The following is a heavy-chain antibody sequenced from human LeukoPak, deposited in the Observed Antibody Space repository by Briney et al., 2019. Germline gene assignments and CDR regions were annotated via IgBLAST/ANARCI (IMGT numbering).Heavy chain of an antibody. CDR3: ARMGGPYYYDSSYYFDY. CDR2: IIPILGIA. Sequence: ASVKVSCKASGGTFSSYAISWVRQAPGQGLEWMGRIIPILGIANYAQKFRGRVTITADKSTSTAYMELSSLRSEDTAVYYCARMGGPYYYDSSYYFDYWGQGTLVTVSS. CDR1: GGTFSSYA. V-gene: IGHV1-69*04. D-gene: IGHD3-22*01. J-gene: IGHJ4*02.